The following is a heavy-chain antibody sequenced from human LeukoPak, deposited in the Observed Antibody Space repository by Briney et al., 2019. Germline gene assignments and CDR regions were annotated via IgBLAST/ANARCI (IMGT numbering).Heavy chain of an antibody. D-gene: IGHD3-10*01. J-gene: IGHJ6*03. CDR3: ARGGVYGSGLYYYYYYMDV. Sequence: PSETLSLTCAAYGGSFSGYYWSWIRQPPGKGLEWIGEINHSGSTNYNPSLKSRVTISVDTSKNQFSLKLSSVTAADTAVYYCARGGVYGSGLYYYYYYMDVWGKGTTVTVSS. CDR1: GGSFSGYY. V-gene: IGHV4-34*01. CDR2: INHSGST.